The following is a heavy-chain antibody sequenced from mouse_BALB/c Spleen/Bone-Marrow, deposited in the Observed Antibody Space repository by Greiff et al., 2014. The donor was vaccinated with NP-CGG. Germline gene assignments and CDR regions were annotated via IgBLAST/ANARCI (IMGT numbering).Heavy chain of an antibody. CDR3: ARSTTVKDYFDY. CDR2: INPGSGGS. Sequence: VQLQQSGAELVRPGTSVKVSCKASGYAFTNYLIEWVKQRPGQGLEWIGVINPGSGGSNNNEKFKGEATLTADKSSSTAYMQLSSLTSDDSAVYFCARSTTVKDYFDYWGQGTTLTVSS. J-gene: IGHJ2*01. CDR1: GYAFTNYL. V-gene: IGHV1-54*01. D-gene: IGHD1-1*01.